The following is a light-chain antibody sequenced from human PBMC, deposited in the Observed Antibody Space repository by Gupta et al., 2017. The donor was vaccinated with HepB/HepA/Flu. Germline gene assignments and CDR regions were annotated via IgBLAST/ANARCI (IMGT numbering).Light chain of an antibody. CDR3: QTWGPGFRV. Sequence: QLVLTQSPSASASLGASVKLTCTLSSGHSTYAIAWHLQQPEKGPRYLMNVNSDGTHSKGDGIPDRFSGSSSGAERYLTISSLQSEDEGDYYCQTWGPGFRVFGGGTKPTVL. V-gene: IGLV4-69*01. CDR1: SGHSTYA. J-gene: IGLJ3*02. CDR2: VNSDGTH.